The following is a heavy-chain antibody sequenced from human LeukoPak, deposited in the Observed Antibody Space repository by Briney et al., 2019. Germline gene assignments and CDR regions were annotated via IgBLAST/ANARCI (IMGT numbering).Heavy chain of an antibody. CDR3: AKREYSGCDFIDY. Sequence: PGGSLRLSCAASGFTFSSYGMHWVRQAPGKGLEWVAVISYDGSNKYYADSVKGRFTISRDNSKNTLYLQMNSLRAEDTAVYYCAKREYSGCDFIDYWGQGTLVTVSS. CDR2: ISYDGSNK. CDR1: GFTFSSYG. V-gene: IGHV3-30*18. D-gene: IGHD5-12*01. J-gene: IGHJ4*02.